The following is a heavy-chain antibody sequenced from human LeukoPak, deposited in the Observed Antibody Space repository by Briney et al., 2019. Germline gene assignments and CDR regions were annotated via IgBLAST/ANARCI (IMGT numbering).Heavy chain of an antibody. Sequence: PGGSLRLSCAVSGFTFSAHWMHWVRQGPGKGLVWVSGDGSSTSYAVSVKGRFTVSRDNAKNTLYLQMNSLRAEDTAVYYCARGRYYGMDIWGQGTTVTVSS. CDR1: GFTFSAHW. CDR2: DGSST. CDR3: ARGRYYGMDI. V-gene: IGHV3-74*01. J-gene: IGHJ6*02.